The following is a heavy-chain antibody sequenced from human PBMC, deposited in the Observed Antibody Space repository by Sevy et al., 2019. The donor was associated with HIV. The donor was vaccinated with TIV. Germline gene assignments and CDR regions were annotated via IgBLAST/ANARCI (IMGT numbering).Heavy chain of an antibody. Sequence: GESLKISCAASGFTFSSYGMHWVRQAPGKGLEWVAFIRYDGSNKYYADSVKGRFTISRDNSKNTLYLQMNSLRAEDTAVYYCAKGMEGKGYDILRDAFDIWGQGTMVTVSS. CDR3: AKGMEGKGYDILRDAFDI. CDR2: IRYDGSNK. V-gene: IGHV3-30*02. CDR1: GFTFSSYG. D-gene: IGHD3-9*01. J-gene: IGHJ3*02.